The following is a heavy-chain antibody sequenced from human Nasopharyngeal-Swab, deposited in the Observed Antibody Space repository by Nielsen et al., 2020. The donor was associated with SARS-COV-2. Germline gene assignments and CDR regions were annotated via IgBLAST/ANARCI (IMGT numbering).Heavy chain of an antibody. CDR1: GFTFTSSA. D-gene: IGHD1/OR15-1a*01. CDR3: AADLQTTMAHWYFDL. CDR2: IVVGRGYT. J-gene: IGHJ2*01. V-gene: IGHV1-58*01. Sequence: SVKVPCKASGFTFTSSAVQWVRQARAQRLEWIGWIVVGRGYTNYAPKFQERVTITRDMSTSTAYMEVSSLRSEDTAVYFCAADLQTTMAHWYFDLWGRGTLVTVSS.